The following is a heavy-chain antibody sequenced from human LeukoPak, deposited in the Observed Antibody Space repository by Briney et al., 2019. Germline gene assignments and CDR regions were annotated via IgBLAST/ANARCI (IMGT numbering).Heavy chain of an antibody. J-gene: IGHJ6*03. V-gene: IGHV3-13*01. CDR3: ARGPPRGKYYYIDV. CDR2: IGTASDT. Sequence: AGGSLRLSCAASGFTFSSFDMHWVRHPTGQGLEWVSTIGTASDTYYPGSVEGRFTLSRDNAKNSSYLQMNSLTAGDTAVYYCARGPPRGKYYYIDVWGKGTTVTVSS. CDR1: GFTFSSFD. D-gene: IGHD1-1*01.